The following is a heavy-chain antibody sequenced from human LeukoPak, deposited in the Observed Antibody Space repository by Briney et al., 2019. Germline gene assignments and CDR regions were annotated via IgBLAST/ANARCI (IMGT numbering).Heavy chain of an antibody. CDR2: IKQDGSEK. CDR3: ARDGSVFWSGYYYLDV. CDR1: GFTFSSEW. D-gene: IGHD3-3*01. J-gene: IGHJ6*03. Sequence: GGSLRLSCAASGFTFSSEWMSWVRQAPGKGLEGVANIKQDGSEKDYVDSVKGRFTTSRDNAKNSLFLQMYGLRAEDTAMYYCARDGSVFWSGYYYLDVWGKGTTVTVSS. V-gene: IGHV3-7*01.